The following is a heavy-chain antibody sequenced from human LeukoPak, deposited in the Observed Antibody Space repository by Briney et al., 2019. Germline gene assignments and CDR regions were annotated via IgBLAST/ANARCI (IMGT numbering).Heavy chain of an antibody. CDR1: GFTFSDYY. J-gene: IGHJ4*02. D-gene: IGHD3-9*01. V-gene: IGHV3-11*01. CDR3: AREGGRYFDWLQEFDY. CDR2: ISSSGSTI. Sequence: GGSLRLSCAASGFTFSDYYMSWIRQAPGKGLEWVSDISSSGSTIYYADSVKGRFTISRDNAKNSLYLQMNSLRAEDTAVYYCAREGGRYFDWLQEFDYWGQGTLVTVSS.